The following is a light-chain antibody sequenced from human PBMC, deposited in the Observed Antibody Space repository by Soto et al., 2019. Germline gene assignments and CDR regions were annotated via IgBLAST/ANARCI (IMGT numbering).Light chain of an antibody. V-gene: IGLV2-14*01. CDR2: EVS. J-gene: IGLJ1*01. Sequence: QSVLTQPASVSVSPGQSITISCTGSSSDIGAYDSVSWYQQHPGKAPRLVIYEVSDRPSGVSNRFSGSKSGNTASLTISGLQAEDEADYYCVSYARTATYIFGRAPKVTVL. CDR1: SSDIGAYDS. CDR3: VSYARTATYI.